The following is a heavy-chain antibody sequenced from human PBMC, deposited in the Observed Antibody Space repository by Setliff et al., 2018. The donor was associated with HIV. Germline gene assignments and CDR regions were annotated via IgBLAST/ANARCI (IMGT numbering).Heavy chain of an antibody. V-gene: IGHV4-4*08. CDR3: AKPTEMAPEGYAFDI. Sequence: LSLTCTVSGGSISSYYWSWIRQPPGKGLEWIGYIYTSGSTNCNPSLKSRVTISVDTSKNQFSLRLSSVTAADTAVYYCAKPTEMAPEGYAFDIWGQGTMVTVSS. J-gene: IGHJ3*02. CDR2: IYTSGST. CDR1: GGSISSYY.